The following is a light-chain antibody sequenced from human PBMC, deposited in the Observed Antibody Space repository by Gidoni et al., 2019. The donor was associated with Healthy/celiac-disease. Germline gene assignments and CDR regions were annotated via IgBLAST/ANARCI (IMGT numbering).Light chain of an antibody. Sequence: AIQLTQSPSSLPASVGDTVTITCRASQVITNTLAWYQQKPGKAPDLLIFDVSTLQSGVPTRCSGRVSGTDFTLTVTGLQPEDFATYYCQHYNDYSPTFGGGTEVEIK. J-gene: IGKJ4*01. CDR1: QVITNT. CDR2: DVS. V-gene: IGKV1D-13*01. CDR3: QHYNDYSPT.